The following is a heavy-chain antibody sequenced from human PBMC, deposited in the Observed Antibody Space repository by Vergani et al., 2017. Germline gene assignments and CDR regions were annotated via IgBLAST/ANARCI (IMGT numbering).Heavy chain of an antibody. CDR2: ISGHGDRT. CDR3: AREENSNTSPFVGD. Sequence: EVHLLESGGGQVEAGGSLRLSCVASGFTFSNSAMSWVRQTSGKGLEWVSAISGHGDRTYYADSVKGRFTISRDNSKNTVYLQMNSLKAEDRATYYCAREENSNTSPFVGDWGQGTLVTV. V-gene: IGHV3-23*01. D-gene: IGHD2/OR15-2a*01. J-gene: IGHJ4*02. CDR1: GFTFSNSA.